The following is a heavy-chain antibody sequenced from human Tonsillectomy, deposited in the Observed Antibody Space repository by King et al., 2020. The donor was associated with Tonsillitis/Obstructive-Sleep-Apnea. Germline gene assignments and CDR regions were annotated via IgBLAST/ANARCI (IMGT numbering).Heavy chain of an antibody. J-gene: IGHJ4*02. CDR3: ARGGDYCSGGSCYPYYFDY. CDR1: GGSFSGYY. V-gene: IGHV4-34*01. Sequence: VQLQQWGAGLLKPSETLSLTCAVYGGSFSGYYWSWISQPPGKGLEWIGEINHSGSTNYNPSLKSRVTISVDTSKNQFSLKLSSLTAADTAVYYCARGGDYCSGGSCYPYYFDYWGQGTLVTVSS. CDR2: INHSGST. D-gene: IGHD2-15*01.